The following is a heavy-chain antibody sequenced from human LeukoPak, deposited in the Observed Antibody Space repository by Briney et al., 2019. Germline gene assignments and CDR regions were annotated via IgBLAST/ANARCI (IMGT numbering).Heavy chain of an antibody. CDR3: ANGPYDISDY. Sequence: GGSLRLSCAASGFIVSSNYMSWVRQAPGKGLEWVSGISASGGSTYYADSVKGRFTVSRDNFKNTLYLQMNSPRAEDTAVYYCANGPYDISDYWGQGTLVTVSS. V-gene: IGHV3-23*01. CDR1: GFIVSSNY. CDR2: ISASGGST. D-gene: IGHD3-9*01. J-gene: IGHJ4*02.